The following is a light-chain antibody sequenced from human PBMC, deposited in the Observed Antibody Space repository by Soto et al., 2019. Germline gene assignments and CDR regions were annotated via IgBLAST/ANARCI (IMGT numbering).Light chain of an antibody. CDR3: MQSISRLT. CDR1: QSLVYSDGKTY. Sequence: IVLTQTPLSLSVTPGQPASISCKSAQSLVYSDGKTYLYWYLQKPGQPPQPLIYGASNRFSGVPERFSGSGSGTDFTLTISRVEAEDVGVYFCMQSISRLTFGGGTKVDIK. J-gene: IGKJ4*01. V-gene: IGKV2D-29*01. CDR2: GAS.